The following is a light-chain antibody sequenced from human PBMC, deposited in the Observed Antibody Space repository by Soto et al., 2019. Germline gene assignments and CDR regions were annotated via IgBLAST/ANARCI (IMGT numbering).Light chain of an antibody. J-gene: IGLJ2*01. Sequence: QSVLTQPASVSGSPGQSITISCTGTSSDVGGYNYVSWYQQHPGKAPKLMIYEVTNGPSGVSNRFSGSKSGNTASLTISGLQAEDEADYYCSSYTISSTVVFGGGTKLTVL. V-gene: IGLV2-14*01. CDR3: SSYTISSTVV. CDR2: EVT. CDR1: SSDVGGYNY.